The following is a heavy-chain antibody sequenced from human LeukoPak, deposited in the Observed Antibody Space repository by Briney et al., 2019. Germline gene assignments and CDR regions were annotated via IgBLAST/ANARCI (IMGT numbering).Heavy chain of an antibody. CDR1: GFTFSSYE. Sequence: PGGSLRLSCAASGFTFSSYEMNWVRQAPGKGLEWVSYISSSGSTIYYADSVKGRFTISRDNAKNSLYLQMNSLRAEDTAVYYCARGASGSYELWFDRWGQGTLVTVFS. CDR3: ARGASGSYELWFDR. J-gene: IGHJ5*01. CDR2: ISSSGSTI. V-gene: IGHV3-48*03. D-gene: IGHD1-26*01.